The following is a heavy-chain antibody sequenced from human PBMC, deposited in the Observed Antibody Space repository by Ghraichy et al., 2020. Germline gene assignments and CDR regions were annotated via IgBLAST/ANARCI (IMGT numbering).Heavy chain of an antibody. D-gene: IGHD2/OR15-2a*01. CDR2: IYYSGST. CDR3: ARAVPSFCGMYV. CDR1: GGSISSYY. V-gene: IGHV4-59*01. Sequence: SQTLSLTCTVSGGSISSYYWSWIRQPPRKGLEWIGYIYYSGSTNYNPSLKSRVTISVDTSKNQFSLKLSSVTAADTAVYYCARAVPSFCGMYVWCLGTTVPVSS. J-gene: IGHJ6*02.